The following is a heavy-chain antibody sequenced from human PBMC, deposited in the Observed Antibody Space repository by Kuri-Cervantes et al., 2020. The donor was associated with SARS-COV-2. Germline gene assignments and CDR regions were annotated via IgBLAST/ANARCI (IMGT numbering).Heavy chain of an antibody. V-gene: IGHV3-33*08. Sequence: LSLTCAASGFTFSSYAMSWVRQAPGKGLEWVAVIWYDGSNNYYADSVKGRFTISRDNSNNTLYLQMNSLRAEDTAVYYCARDLVASSYYYYYGMDVWGQGTTVTVSS. CDR3: ARDLVASSYYYYYGMDV. CDR1: GFTFSSYA. J-gene: IGHJ6*02. D-gene: IGHD2-8*02. CDR2: IWYDGSNN.